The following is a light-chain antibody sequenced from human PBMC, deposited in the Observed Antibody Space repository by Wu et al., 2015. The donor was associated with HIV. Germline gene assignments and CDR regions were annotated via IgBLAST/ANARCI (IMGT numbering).Light chain of an antibody. Sequence: ERATLSCRPSQSIGTNLAWYQQNLARLPGSSCMVHPPGTGIPARFSGSGSGTEFTLTISGLQSEDFAVYYCQQYNNLVTFGGGTKVEIK. J-gene: IGKJ4*01. CDR1: QSIGTN. CDR3: QQYNNLVT. V-gene: IGKV3-15*01. CDR2: VHP.